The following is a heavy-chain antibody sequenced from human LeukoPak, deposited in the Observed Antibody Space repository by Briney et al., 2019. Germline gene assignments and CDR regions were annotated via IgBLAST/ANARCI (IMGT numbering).Heavy chain of an antibody. CDR1: GGSISSSSYY. Sequence: SETLSLTCTVSGGSISSSSYYWGWIRQPPGKGLEWIGSIYYSGSTYYNPSLKSRVTISVDTSKNQFSLKLSSVTAADTAVYYCATGRGKSSGRGYYYYMDVWGKGTTVTVSS. D-gene: IGHD6-25*01. CDR2: IYYSGST. J-gene: IGHJ6*03. CDR3: ATGRGKSSGRGYYYYMDV. V-gene: IGHV4-39*07.